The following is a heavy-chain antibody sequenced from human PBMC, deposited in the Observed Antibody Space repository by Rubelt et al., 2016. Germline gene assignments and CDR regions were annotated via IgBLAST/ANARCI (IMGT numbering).Heavy chain of an antibody. CDR2: ITGSGGST. Sequence: EVQLVESGGGLVKPGGSLRVSCAASGFAFSGYSMNWVRQAPGKGLEWVSAITGSGGSTYYADSAKGRFTISRDNSRNTLYLQMNSLRVEDTAVYYCSRRQYYGSGSQDYWGQGTLVTVSS. V-gene: IGHV3-23*04. CDR3: SRRQYYGSGSQDY. CDR1: GFAFSGYS. D-gene: IGHD3-10*01. J-gene: IGHJ4*02.